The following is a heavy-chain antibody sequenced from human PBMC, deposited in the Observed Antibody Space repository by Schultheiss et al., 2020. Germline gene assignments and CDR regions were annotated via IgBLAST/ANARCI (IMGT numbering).Heavy chain of an antibody. J-gene: IGHJ4*02. CDR2: ISAYNGNT. D-gene: IGHD3-9*01. Sequence: ASVKVSCKASGYTFTSYGISWVRQAPGQGLEWMGWISAYNGNTNYAQKLQGRVTITRDTSASTAYMELSSLRSDDTAVYYCARGKEPPLRYFDWLLDYWGEGALVTVSS. V-gene: IGHV1-18*04. CDR3: ARGKEPPLRYFDWLLDY. CDR1: GYTFTSYG.